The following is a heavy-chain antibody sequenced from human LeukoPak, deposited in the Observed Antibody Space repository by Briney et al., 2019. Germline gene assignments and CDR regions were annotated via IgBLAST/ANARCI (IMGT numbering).Heavy chain of an antibody. CDR2: ISSTSRTI. J-gene: IGHJ6*03. CDR1: GFTFSSYG. D-gene: IGHD5-24*01. CDR3: ARDPLRWLQNNYYYYYMDV. Sequence: GGSLRLSCATSGFTFSSYGMNWVRQAPGKGLEWVSYISSTSRTIYDADSVKGRFTISRDNAKNSLYLQMNSLRDGDTAVYYWARDPLRWLQNNYYYYYMDVWGKGTTVTVSS. V-gene: IGHV3-48*02.